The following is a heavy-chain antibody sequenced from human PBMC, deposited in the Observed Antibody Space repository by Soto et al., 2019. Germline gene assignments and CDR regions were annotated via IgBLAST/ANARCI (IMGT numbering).Heavy chain of an antibody. D-gene: IGHD1-26*01. CDR2: IYYSGTT. CDR3: ARKALYSGSPSYFDY. J-gene: IGHJ4*02. CDR1: GYSISSSNW. V-gene: IGHV4-28*01. Sequence: SETLSLTCAVSGYSISSSNWWGWIRQPPGKGLEWIGYIYYSGTTYYNPSLKSRVTMSVDTSKNQFSLKLTSVTAVDTAVYYCARKALYSGSPSYFDYWGQGILVT.